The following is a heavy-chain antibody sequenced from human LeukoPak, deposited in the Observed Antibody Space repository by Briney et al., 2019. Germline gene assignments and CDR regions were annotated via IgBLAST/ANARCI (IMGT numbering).Heavy chain of an antibody. J-gene: IGHJ4*02. CDR3: ARRSGIAVAGAFDY. D-gene: IGHD6-19*01. CDR1: GFTFDDYA. V-gene: IGHV3-9*03. CDR2: ISWNSGNI. Sequence: GRSLRLSCAASGFTFDDYAMHWVRQAPGKGLEWVSSISWNSGNIDYADSVKGRFTISRDNAKNSLYLQMNSLRAEDMAVYYCARRSGIAVAGAFDYWGQGTLVTVSS.